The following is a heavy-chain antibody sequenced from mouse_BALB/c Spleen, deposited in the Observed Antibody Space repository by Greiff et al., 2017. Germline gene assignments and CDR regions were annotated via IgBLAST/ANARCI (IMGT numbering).Heavy chain of an antibody. CDR1: GFTFSSYA. D-gene: IGHD1-1*01. CDR2: ISSGGSYT. V-gene: IGHV5-9-4*01. Sequence: EVKLMESGGGLVKPGGSLKLSCAASGFTFSSYAMSWVRQSPEKRLEWVAEISSGGSYTYYPDTVTGRFTISRDNAKNTLYLEMSSLRSEDTAMYYCARVFYGSPYFDYWGQGTTLTVSS. J-gene: IGHJ2*01. CDR3: ARVFYGSPYFDY.